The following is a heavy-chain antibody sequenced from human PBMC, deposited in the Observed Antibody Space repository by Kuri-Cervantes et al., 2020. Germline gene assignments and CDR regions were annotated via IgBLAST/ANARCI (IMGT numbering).Heavy chain of an antibody. CDR3: ARHDAGRQQSSAISIGVASWFENYYGMDV. CDR1: GYSFTSYW. Sequence: GESLKISCKGSGYSFTSYWIGWVRQMPGKGLEWMGIIYPGDPDTRYSPSFQGQVTISADKSISTAYLQWSSLKASDTAMYYCARHDAGRQQSSAISIGVASWFENYYGMDVWGQGTTVTVSS. CDR2: IYPGDPDT. V-gene: IGHV5-51*01. D-gene: IGHD2-2*01. J-gene: IGHJ6*02.